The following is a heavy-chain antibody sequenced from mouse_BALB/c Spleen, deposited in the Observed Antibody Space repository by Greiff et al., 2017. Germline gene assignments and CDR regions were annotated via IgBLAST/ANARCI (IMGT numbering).Heavy chain of an antibody. CDR3: ARDLFAY. Sequence: EVKLQESGPGLVKPSQSLSLTCTVTGYSITSDYAWNWIRQFPGNKLEWMGYISYSGSTSYNPSLKSRISITRDTSKNQFFLQLNSVTTEDTATYYCARDLFAYWGQGTLVTVSA. CDR1: GYSITSDYA. J-gene: IGHJ3*01. CDR2: ISYSGST. V-gene: IGHV3-2*02.